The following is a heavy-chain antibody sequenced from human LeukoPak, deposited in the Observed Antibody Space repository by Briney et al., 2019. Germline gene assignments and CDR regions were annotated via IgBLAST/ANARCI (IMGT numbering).Heavy chain of an antibody. CDR3: AKDWDDYYGSGSYFDY. Sequence: GGSLRLSCAASGFTFSSYAMHWVRQAPGKGLEWVAFIHYDGTNEYYADSVKGRFTISRDNFKNTLSLQMNSLRAEDTAVYYCAKDWDDYYGSGSYFDYWGQGTLVTVSS. V-gene: IGHV3-30*02. CDR2: IHYDGTNE. CDR1: GFTFSSYA. D-gene: IGHD3-10*01. J-gene: IGHJ4*02.